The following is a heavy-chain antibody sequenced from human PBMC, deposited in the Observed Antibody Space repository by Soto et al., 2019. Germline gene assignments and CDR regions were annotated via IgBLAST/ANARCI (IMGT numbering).Heavy chain of an antibody. J-gene: IGHJ4*02. CDR2: IYSGGST. CDR1: GFTVSSNY. V-gene: IGHV3-53*04. Sequence: GGSLRLSCAASGFTVSSNYMSWVRQAPGKGLEWVSVIYSGGSTYYADSVKGRFTISRHNSKNTLYLQMNSLRAEDTAVYYCARERFIYDILTGPLDLFFDYWGQGTLVTVSS. D-gene: IGHD3-9*01. CDR3: ARERFIYDILTGPLDLFFDY.